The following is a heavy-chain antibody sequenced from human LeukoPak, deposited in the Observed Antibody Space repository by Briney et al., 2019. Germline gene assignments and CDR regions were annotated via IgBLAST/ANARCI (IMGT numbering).Heavy chain of an antibody. CDR2: IYQSGSGSS. D-gene: IGHD3-3*01. CDR3: VSTLRFLPYRRFDY. CDR1: GGSIISSNYY. Sequence: SETLSLTCSVSGGSIISSNYYWCWIRQPPGKGLEWIGSIYQSGSGSSYYNPSLKSRVTISGDTSKNQFSLRLSSVTAADTAVYYCVSTLRFLPYRRFDYWGQGTLVTVPS. V-gene: IGHV4-39*01. J-gene: IGHJ4*02.